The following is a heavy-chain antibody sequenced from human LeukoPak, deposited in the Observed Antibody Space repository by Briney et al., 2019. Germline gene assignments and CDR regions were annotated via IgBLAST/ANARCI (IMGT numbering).Heavy chain of an antibody. V-gene: IGHV3-21*01. Sequence: GGSLRLSCAASGFTLSSYSMNWVRQAPGKGLEWVSSISRSSAYIYYADSVKGRFTISRDNAKNSLYLQMNSLRAEDTAVYYCARDLIAVAASFDYWGQGTLVTVSS. CDR2: ISRSSAYI. CDR3: ARDLIAVAASFDY. CDR1: GFTLSSYS. J-gene: IGHJ4*02. D-gene: IGHD6-19*01.